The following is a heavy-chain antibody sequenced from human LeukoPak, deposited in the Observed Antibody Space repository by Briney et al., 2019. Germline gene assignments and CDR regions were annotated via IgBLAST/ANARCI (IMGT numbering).Heavy chain of an antibody. CDR1: GGTFSSYA. D-gene: IGHD2-2*01. J-gene: IGHJ4*02. Sequence: SVKVSCKASGGTFSSYAISWVRQAPGQGLEWMGGIIPIFGTANYAQKFQGRVTITADKSTSTAYMELSSLRSEDTAVYYCARDRYCSSTSCYLVDWGQGTLVTVSS. V-gene: IGHV1-69*06. CDR2: IIPIFGTA. CDR3: ARDRYCSSTSCYLVD.